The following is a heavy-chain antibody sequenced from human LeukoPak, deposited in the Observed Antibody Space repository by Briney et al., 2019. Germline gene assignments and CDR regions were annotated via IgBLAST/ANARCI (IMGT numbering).Heavy chain of an antibody. D-gene: IGHD3-3*01. J-gene: IGHJ6*03. V-gene: IGHV3-53*01. Sequence: PGGSLRLSCAASGFAVSSNYMSWVRQAPGKGPEWVSVIYSAGDTYYAGSMKGRFTISRDNSKNTLYLQMNSLRAEDTAVYYCAKDVLRFLEWLPEDYYYYMDVWGKGTTVTVSS. CDR1: GFAVSSNY. CDR3: AKDVLRFLEWLPEDYYYYMDV. CDR2: IYSAGDT.